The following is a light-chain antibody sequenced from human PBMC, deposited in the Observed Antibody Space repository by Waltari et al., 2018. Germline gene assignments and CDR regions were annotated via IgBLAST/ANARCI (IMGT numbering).Light chain of an antibody. Sequence: EIVLTQSPGTLSMSPGERATHSCRASQSFGNNDLAWYQQKPGQAPRLLMYGASSRATGIPDRFSGSGSGTDFTLTISRLEPEDFAVYFCQYYGDSPFTFGPGTKVDLK. J-gene: IGKJ3*01. CDR2: GAS. CDR3: QYYGDSPFT. CDR1: QSFGNND. V-gene: IGKV3-20*01.